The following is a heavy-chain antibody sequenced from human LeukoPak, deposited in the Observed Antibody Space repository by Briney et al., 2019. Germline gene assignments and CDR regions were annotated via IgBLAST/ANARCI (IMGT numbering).Heavy chain of an antibody. CDR2: ISGSGGST. D-gene: IGHD3-3*01. V-gene: IGHV3-23*01. J-gene: IGHJ4*02. CDR1: GFPFSSYA. Sequence: GSLRLSCAASGFPFSSYAMTWVRQAPGKGLEWVSAISGSGGSTYYADSVKGRFTISRDNSKNTLYLQMNSLRAEDTAVYYCAKIGYDFWSGRPEHFDYWGQGTLVTVSS. CDR3: AKIGYDFWSGRPEHFDY.